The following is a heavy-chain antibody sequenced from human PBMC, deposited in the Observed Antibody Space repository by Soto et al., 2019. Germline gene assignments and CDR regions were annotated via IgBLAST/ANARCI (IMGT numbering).Heavy chain of an antibody. V-gene: IGHV1-18*01. D-gene: IGHD3-3*01. CDR3: ARDQRDDFWSGYYRSYNWFDP. CDR2: ISAYNGNT. Sequence: ASVKVSCKASGYTFTSYGISWVRQAPGQGLEWMGWISAYNGNTNYAQKLQGRVTMTRDTSTSTVYMELSSLRSEDTAVYYCARDQRDDFWSGYYRSYNWFDPWGQGTLVTVSS. J-gene: IGHJ5*02. CDR1: GYTFTSYG.